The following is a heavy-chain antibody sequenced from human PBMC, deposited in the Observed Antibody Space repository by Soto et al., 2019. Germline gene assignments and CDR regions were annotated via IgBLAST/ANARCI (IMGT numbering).Heavy chain of an antibody. CDR3: ARSPYYYDSSGYLVHPHFDY. CDR2: IIPIFGTA. Sequence: QVQLVQSGAEVKKPGSSVKVSCKASGGTFSSYAISWVRQAPGQGLEWMGGIIPIFGTANYAQKFQGRVTITADESTSTAYMELSSLRSEDTAVYYCARSPYYYDSSGYLVHPHFDYWGQGTLVTVSS. D-gene: IGHD3-22*01. CDR1: GGTFSSYA. J-gene: IGHJ4*02. V-gene: IGHV1-69*01.